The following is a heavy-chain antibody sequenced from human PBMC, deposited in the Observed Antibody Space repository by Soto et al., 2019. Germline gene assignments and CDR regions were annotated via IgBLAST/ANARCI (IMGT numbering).Heavy chain of an antibody. CDR2: ISSSSSYI. J-gene: IGHJ4*02. CDR1: GFTFSSYS. V-gene: IGHV3-21*01. CDR3: AREFSYYDILTGYYRGTYYFDY. D-gene: IGHD3-9*01. Sequence: GGSLRLSCAASGFTFSSYSMNWVRQAPGKGLEWVSSISSSSSYIYYADSVKGRFTISRDNAKNSLYLQMNSLRAEDTAVYYCAREFSYYDILTGYYRGTYYFDYWGQGTLVTVSS.